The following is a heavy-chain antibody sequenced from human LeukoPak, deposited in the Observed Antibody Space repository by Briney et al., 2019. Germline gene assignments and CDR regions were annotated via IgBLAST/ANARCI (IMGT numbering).Heavy chain of an antibody. V-gene: IGHV3-21*01. D-gene: IGHD3-10*01. CDR3: ARDLSFGAPVAFDI. CDR2: TSRHDDYI. CDR1: GFNFDLYA. J-gene: IGHJ3*02. Sequence: RAGGSLRLSCVASGFNFDLYAMSWVRQAPGKGLEWLSATSRHDDYIYYAASVRGRFTISRDNARNSLFLQMDSLRVDDTAVYFCARDLSFGAPVAFDIWGQGTMVTVAS.